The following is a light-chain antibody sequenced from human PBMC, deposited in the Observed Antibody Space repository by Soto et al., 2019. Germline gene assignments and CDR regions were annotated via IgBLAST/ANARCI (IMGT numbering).Light chain of an antibody. V-gene: IGKV3-20*01. CDR2: GAS. CDR1: QGVSSTY. CDR3: QQYGSSSTWT. Sequence: EIVLTQSPGTLSLSPGERATLSCRASQGVSSTYLAWYQHKPGQPPTLLIYGASSRVTGIPDRFSGSGSGTDFTLTISRLEPEDFAVYYCQQYGSSSTWTFGQGTKVEIK. J-gene: IGKJ1*01.